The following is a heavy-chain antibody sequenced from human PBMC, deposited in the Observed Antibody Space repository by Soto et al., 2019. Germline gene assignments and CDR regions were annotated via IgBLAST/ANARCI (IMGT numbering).Heavy chain of an antibody. V-gene: IGHV1-18*01. D-gene: IGHD3-9*01. CDR1: GYTFTIYG. J-gene: IGHJ3*02. CDR2: ISAYNGNT. Sequence: RASLKVSCKASGYTFTIYGISWVRQAPGQGLEWMGWISAYNGNTNYAQKLQGRVTMTTDTSTSTAYMELRSLRPDDTAVYYCATGVVGILTGPSNAFDIWGQGTMVTVSS. CDR3: ATGVVGILTGPSNAFDI.